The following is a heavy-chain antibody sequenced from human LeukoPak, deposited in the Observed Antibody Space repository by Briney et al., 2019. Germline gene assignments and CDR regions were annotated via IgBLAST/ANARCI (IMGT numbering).Heavy chain of an antibody. CDR3: AREADSSGYDY. J-gene: IGHJ4*02. V-gene: IGHV4-59*01. CDR1: GGSISSYY. CDR2: IYYSGST. Sequence: KASETLSLTCTVSGGSISSYYWSWIRQPPGKGLEWIGYIYYSGSTNYNPSLKSRVTISVDTSKNQFSLKLSSVTAADTAVYYCAREADSSGYDYWGQGTLVTVSS. D-gene: IGHD3-22*01.